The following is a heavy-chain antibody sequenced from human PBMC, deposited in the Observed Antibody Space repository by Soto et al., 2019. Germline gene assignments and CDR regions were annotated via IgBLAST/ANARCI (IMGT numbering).Heavy chain of an antibody. CDR2: IYSGGRN. J-gene: IGHJ4*02. CDR3: ARGSSRWDY. Sequence: PSETLSLTCTVSGGSISSFYWSWIRQPAGKGLEWIGRIYSGGRNNYNPPLKSRVTMSVDTSKNQFPLRLSSVTAADTAMYYCARGSSRWDYWGQGTLVTVSS. CDR1: GGSISSFY. V-gene: IGHV4-4*07. D-gene: IGHD6-13*01.